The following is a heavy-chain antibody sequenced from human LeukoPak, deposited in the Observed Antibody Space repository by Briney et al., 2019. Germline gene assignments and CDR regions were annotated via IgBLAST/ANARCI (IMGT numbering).Heavy chain of an antibody. D-gene: IGHD6-19*01. CDR1: GYSFTSNW. V-gene: IGHV5-51*01. Sequence: GESLKISCKGSGYSFTSNWIGWVRQMPGKGLEWMGIIYPDDSDTRYSPSFQGQVSISADKSISTAHLQWSRLKASDSAMYYCAKTTRGHYNSGWYVEYWGQGTLVTVPS. CDR2: IYPDDSDT. CDR3: AKTTRGHYNSGWYVEY. J-gene: IGHJ4*02.